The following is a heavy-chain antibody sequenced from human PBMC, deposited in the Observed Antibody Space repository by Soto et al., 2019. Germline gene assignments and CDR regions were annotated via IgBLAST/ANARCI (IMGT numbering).Heavy chain of an antibody. CDR3: ARAGVSTSWLGLLGTGSHGVEISF. V-gene: IGHV1-18*01. J-gene: IGHJ1*01. CDR1: GYTFISYV. D-gene: IGHD6-13*01. CDR2: ISPYNGKT. Sequence: QVQLVQSGAEVKKTGASVEVSCKASGYTFISYVISWVRQAPGQGLEWMGWISPYNGKTNYAQTFQGRATMTTDRSTSTAYMELRSLRSDDTAVYYCARAGVSTSWLGLLGTGSHGVEISFWGQGTLVTVSS.